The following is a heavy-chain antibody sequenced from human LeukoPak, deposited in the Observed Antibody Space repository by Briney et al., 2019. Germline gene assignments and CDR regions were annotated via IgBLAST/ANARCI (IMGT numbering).Heavy chain of an antibody. Sequence: SETLSLTCAVSGGSISSSNWWSWVRQPPGKGLEWIGEIYHSGSTNYNPSLESRVTISIDNSKNQFSLKLSSVTAADTAVYYCARKRVSGSYYFDYWGQGTLVTVSS. V-gene: IGHV4-4*02. CDR3: ARKRVSGSYYFDY. CDR1: GGSISSSNW. D-gene: IGHD1-26*01. CDR2: IYHSGST. J-gene: IGHJ4*02.